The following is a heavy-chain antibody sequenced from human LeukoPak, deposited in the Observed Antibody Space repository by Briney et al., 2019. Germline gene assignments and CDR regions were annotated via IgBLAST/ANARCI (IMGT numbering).Heavy chain of an antibody. CDR3: AGDGLPFDS. CDR1: GYRFSAYW. D-gene: IGHD3/OR15-3a*01. J-gene: IGHJ4*02. CDR2: IKQDGSEK. Sequence: GGSLRLSCAASGYRFSAYWMSWVRQAPGKGLEWVANIKQDGSEKYYGDSVKGRFTISRDNAKNSVYLQMNSLRAEDTAVYYCAGDGLPFDSWGQGTLVTVPS. V-gene: IGHV3-7*03.